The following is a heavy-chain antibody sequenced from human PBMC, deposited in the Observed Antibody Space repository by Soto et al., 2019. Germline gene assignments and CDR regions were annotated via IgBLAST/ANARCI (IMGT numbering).Heavy chain of an antibody. Sequence: QLQLQESGPGLVKPLETLSLTCTVSGDSISTSNYFWGWIRQPPGKGLEWIGNIYYNGSTYYNPSLKSRVTIFVDTSKNQFSLKLSSVTAADTAVYYCARSRYCSSKSCNVPFDYWGPGALVTVSS. CDR1: GDSISTSNYF. J-gene: IGHJ4*02. CDR3: ARSRYCSSKSCNVPFDY. D-gene: IGHD2-2*01. CDR2: IYYNGST. V-gene: IGHV4-39*01.